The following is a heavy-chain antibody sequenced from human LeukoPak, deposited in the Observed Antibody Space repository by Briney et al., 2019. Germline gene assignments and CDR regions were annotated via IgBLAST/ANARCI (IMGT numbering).Heavy chain of an antibody. CDR1: GFTFSSYS. CDR2: ISSSSSYI. J-gene: IGHJ4*02. CDR3: ARATVLEPDY. D-gene: IGHD3-3*01. Sequence: GGSLRLSCAASGFTFSSYSMYWVRQAPGKGLEGVSSISSSSSYIYYADSVKGRFTISRDNAKNSLYLQMNSLRAEDTAVYYCARATVLEPDYWGQGTLVTVSS. V-gene: IGHV3-21*01.